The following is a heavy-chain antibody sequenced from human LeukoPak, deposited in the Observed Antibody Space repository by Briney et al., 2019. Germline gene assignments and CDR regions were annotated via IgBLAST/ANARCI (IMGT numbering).Heavy chain of an antibody. J-gene: IGHJ4*02. D-gene: IGHD7-27*01. CDR2: IYYSGST. CDR1: GGSTSSYY. Sequence: SETLSLTCTVSGGSTSSYYWSWIRQPPGKGLEWIGYIYYSGSTNYNPSLKSRVTISVDTSKNQFSLKLSSVTAADTAVYYCARDLGWWGQGTLVTVSS. CDR3: ARDLGW. V-gene: IGHV4-59*01.